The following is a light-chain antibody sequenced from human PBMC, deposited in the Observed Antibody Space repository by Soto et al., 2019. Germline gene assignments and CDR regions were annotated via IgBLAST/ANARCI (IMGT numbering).Light chain of an antibody. J-gene: IGKJ1*01. CDR2: KAS. Sequence: DIHMTQSPSTLSGSEGDKVTITCRASQTISSWLAWYQQKPGKAPKLLIYKASTLKSGVPSRFSGSGSGTEFTLTISSLEPADFGVYYCQQYGTSPPRTFGQGTKVDIK. V-gene: IGKV1-5*03. CDR1: QTISSW. CDR3: QQYGTSPPRT.